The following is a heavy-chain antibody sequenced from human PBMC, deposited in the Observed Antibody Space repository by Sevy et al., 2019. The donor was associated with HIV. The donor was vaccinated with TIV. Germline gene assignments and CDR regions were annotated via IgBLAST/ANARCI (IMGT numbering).Heavy chain of an antibody. CDR1: GFTFDSYA. CDR2: ISGSALTT. V-gene: IGHV3-23*01. CDR3: AQDVDSTPGRMDV. Sequence: GGSLRLSCAASGFTFDSYAMNWVRQAPGKGLEWVSVISGSALTTYYAGSVKGRFTISRDNSKNTLYLQMNSLRAEDTAIYYWAQDVDSTPGRMDVWGQGTTVTVSS. D-gene: IGHD3-9*01. J-gene: IGHJ6*02.